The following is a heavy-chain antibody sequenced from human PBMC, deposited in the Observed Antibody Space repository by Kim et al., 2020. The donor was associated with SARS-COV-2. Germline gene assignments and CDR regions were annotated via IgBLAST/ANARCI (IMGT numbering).Heavy chain of an antibody. CDR1: GGSISSYY. CDR3: AREGTGDAFDI. Sequence: SETLSLTCTVSGGSISSYYWSWIRQPPGKGLEWIGYIYYSGSTNYNPSLKSRVTISVDTSKNQFSLKLSSVTAADTAVYYCAREGTGDAFDIWGQGTMVTVSS. CDR2: IYYSGST. J-gene: IGHJ3*02. V-gene: IGHV4-59*13. D-gene: IGHD7-27*01.